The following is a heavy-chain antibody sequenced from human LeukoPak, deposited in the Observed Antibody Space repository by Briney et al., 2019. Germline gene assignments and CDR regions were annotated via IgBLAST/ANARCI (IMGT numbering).Heavy chain of an antibody. J-gene: IGHJ4*02. Sequence: PGGSLRLSCAASGFTVSSNYMSWVRQAPGKGLEWVSVIYSGGSTYYADSVKGRFTISRDNAKNTLYLQMNSLRAEDTAVYYCAREGYCGGDCYSWDWGQGTLVTVSS. CDR3: AREGYCGGDCYSWD. V-gene: IGHV3-53*01. D-gene: IGHD2-21*02. CDR2: IYSGGST. CDR1: GFTVSSNY.